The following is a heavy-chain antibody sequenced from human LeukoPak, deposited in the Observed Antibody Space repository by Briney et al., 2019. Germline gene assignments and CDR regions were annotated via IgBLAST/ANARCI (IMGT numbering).Heavy chain of an antibody. Sequence: GGSLRLSCTASGFTVNNNYVIWVRQAPGKGLEWVSVIYSAGDTFYADSVKGRFTISRDNSKNTVYLQMNSLRAEDTAVYYCASYGSGFPYYYYYMDVWGKGTTVTISS. CDR2: IYSAGDT. CDR1: GFTVNNNY. J-gene: IGHJ6*03. V-gene: IGHV3-53*01. D-gene: IGHD3-10*01. CDR3: ASYGSGFPYYYYYMDV.